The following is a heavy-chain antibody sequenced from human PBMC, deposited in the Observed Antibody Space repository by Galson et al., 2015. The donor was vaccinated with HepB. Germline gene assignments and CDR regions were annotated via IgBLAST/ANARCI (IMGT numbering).Heavy chain of an antibody. J-gene: IGHJ6*02. D-gene: IGHD3-16*01. CDR3: AREELATRWKSYGTYYYFYYMDV. CDR2: LKEDGSES. V-gene: IGHV3-7*01. Sequence: LRLSCASSGFTVSRYWLTWVRQARGGGLEGVASLKEDGSESFYVDSVEGRFAISRDNAKSSLYLQMNKLRADDTAVSYCAREELATRWKSYGTYYYFYYMDVWGQGITVTVSS. CDR1: GFTVSRYW.